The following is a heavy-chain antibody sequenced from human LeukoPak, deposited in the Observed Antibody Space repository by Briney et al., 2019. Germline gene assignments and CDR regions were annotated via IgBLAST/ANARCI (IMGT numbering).Heavy chain of an antibody. V-gene: IGHV4-4*02. CDR3: ARVNINNWHSCDY. CDR1: GGSISSNNW. J-gene: IGHJ4*02. CDR2: IYHSGSP. D-gene: IGHD1-1*01. Sequence: SETLSLTCAVSGGSISSNNWWGWVRQPPGEGLEWIGEIYHSGSPNYNPSLKSRVTISVDKSRNHFSLNLSSVTAADTAVYYCARVNINNWHSCDYWGQGTLVTVSS.